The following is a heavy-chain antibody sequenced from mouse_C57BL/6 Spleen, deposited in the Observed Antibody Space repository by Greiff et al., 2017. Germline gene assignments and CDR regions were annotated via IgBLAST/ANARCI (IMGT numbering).Heavy chain of an antibody. J-gene: IGHJ1*03. CDR2: IYPGDGDT. CDR3: AREAVGANRYFDG. D-gene: IGHD1-1*01. CDR1: GYAFSSSW. Sequence: VQLQQSGPELVKPGASVKISCKASGYAFSSSWMNWVKQRPGKGLEWIGRIYPGDGDTNYNGKFKGKDTLTADKSSSSAYMQLSSLTSEDSAVSFSAREAVGANRYFDGWGTGTTVTVAS. V-gene: IGHV1-82*01.